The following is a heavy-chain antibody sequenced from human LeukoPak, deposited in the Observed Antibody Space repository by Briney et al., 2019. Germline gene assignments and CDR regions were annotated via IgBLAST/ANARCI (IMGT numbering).Heavy chain of an antibody. V-gene: IGHV3-33*02. CDR1: GLTFSQYG. D-gene: IGHD3-16*01. Sequence: PGGSLRLSCEGSGLTFSQYGIHWVRQAPGKGLEWVGVISFDGNNLYYGDSTRDRFSISRDNSKNTVFLQVDSVRPDDTAFYFCARGGRYSDWYSGELGYWGQGTQVTVSS. J-gene: IGHJ1*01. CDR2: ISFDGNNL. CDR3: ARGGRYSDWYSGELGY.